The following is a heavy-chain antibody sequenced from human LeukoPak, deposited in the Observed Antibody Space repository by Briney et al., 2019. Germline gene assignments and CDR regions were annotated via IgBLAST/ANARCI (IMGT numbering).Heavy chain of an antibody. D-gene: IGHD3-10*01. CDR3: ARDYYGSGSYSFDY. V-gene: IGHV4-39*07. CDR1: GASISSTSYY. Sequence: SETLSLTCTVSGASISSTSYYWGWIRQPPGKGLEWIGSTYYRGTTYYNPSLKSRVTISVDTSKNQFSLQLSSVTAADTAVYYCARDYYGSGSYSFDYWGQGTLVTVSS. J-gene: IGHJ4*02. CDR2: TYYRGTT.